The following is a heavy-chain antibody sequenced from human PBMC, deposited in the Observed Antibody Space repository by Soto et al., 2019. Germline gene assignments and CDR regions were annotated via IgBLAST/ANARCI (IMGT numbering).Heavy chain of an antibody. J-gene: IGHJ3*02. D-gene: IGHD3-3*01. CDR2: FDPEDGET. V-gene: IGHV1-24*01. Sequence: ASVKVSCKVSGYTLTELSMHWVRQAPGKGLEWMGGFDPEDGETIYAQKFQGRVTMTGDTSTDTAYMELSSLRSEDTAVYYCAKDNRESGFGVVIQTPPDAFDIWGQGTMVTVSS. CDR1: GYTLTELS. CDR3: AKDNRESGFGVVIQTPPDAFDI.